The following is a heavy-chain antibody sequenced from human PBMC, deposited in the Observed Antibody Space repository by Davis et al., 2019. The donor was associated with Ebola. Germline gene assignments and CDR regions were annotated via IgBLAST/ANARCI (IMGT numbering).Heavy chain of an antibody. D-gene: IGHD6-19*01. CDR2: INGDGSSI. V-gene: IGHV3-74*01. CDR1: GFTFNTYW. Sequence: PGGSLRLSCGASGFTFNTYWMHWVRQAPGKGLEWVSRINGDGSSISYADSVKGRFTISRDNAKNTLYLQMNSLRVEDTALYYCANARGQRLGVAGGDWGQGTLVTVSS. CDR3: ANARGQRLGVAGGD. J-gene: IGHJ4*02.